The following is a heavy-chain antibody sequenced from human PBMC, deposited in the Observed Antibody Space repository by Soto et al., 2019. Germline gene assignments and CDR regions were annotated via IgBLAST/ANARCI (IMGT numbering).Heavy chain of an antibody. D-gene: IGHD2-21*02. CDR3: ASGGHIVVVTAALDD. CDR1: GDTFTDYY. CDR2: VNPSGGHT. Sequence: QVQLMQSGAEVKKPGASVKVSCKASGDTFTDYYIHWVRQAPGQGLEWMGTVNPSGGHTTYAQHFLASMTITMDTYTSTPYMELSSLPSADTAIDYCASGGHIVVVTAALDDWGQGTLVTVSS. J-gene: IGHJ4*02. V-gene: IGHV1-46*01.